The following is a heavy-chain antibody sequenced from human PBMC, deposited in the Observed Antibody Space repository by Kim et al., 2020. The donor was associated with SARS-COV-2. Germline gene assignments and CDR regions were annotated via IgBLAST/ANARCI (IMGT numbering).Heavy chain of an antibody. V-gene: IGHV1-46*01. CDR1: GYTFTSYY. CDR2: INPSGGST. D-gene: IGHD1-7*01. Sequence: ASVKVSCKASGYTFTSYYLHWVRQAPGQGLEWMGIINPSGGSTSYAQKFQGRVTMTRDTSTSTVYMELSGLGSDDTAVYYCARATAPQELLNWFDPWGQGTLVTVSS. CDR3: ARATAPQELLNWFDP. J-gene: IGHJ5*02.